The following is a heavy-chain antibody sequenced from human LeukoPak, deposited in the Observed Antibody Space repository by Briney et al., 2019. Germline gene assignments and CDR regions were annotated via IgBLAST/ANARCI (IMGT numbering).Heavy chain of an antibody. CDR2: ISYDGSIN. D-gene: IGHD2-15*01. J-gene: IGHJ4*02. CDR1: GFNFNSYA. V-gene: IGHV3-30-3*01. Sequence: GRSLRLSCAASGFNFNSYAVHWVRQAPGKGLEWVAVISYDGSINFYAASVKGRFTISRDNSKNTLYLQMNSLRAEDSALYFCARDRRYCGGGSCYFDYFFDYWGQGTQVTVSS. CDR3: ARDRRYCGGGSCYFDYFFDY.